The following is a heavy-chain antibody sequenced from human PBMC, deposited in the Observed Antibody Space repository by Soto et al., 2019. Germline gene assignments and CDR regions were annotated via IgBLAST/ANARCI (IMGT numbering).Heavy chain of an antibody. J-gene: IGHJ6*02. D-gene: IGHD6-19*01. Sequence: ASVKVSCKASGYTFTSYDINWVRQAPGLGLEWMGRVNPILSMSNYAQKFQGRVTMTRDTSTSTVYMELSSLRSEDTAVYYCAREIAVADPYYYYGMDVWGQGTTVTVSS. CDR3: AREIAVADPYYYYGMDV. CDR1: GYTFTSYD. CDR2: VNPILSMS. V-gene: IGHV1-46*01.